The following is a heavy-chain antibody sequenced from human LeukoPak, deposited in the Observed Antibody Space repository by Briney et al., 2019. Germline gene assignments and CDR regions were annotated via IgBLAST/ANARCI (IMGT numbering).Heavy chain of an antibody. V-gene: IGHV3-64*01. Sequence: GGSLRLFCVASGFTFSSYAMHWVRQTPGKGLEYVSGINSNGGSTHYANSVKGRFTISRDNAENSLYLQMNSLRAEDTAVYYCARKDEHYGSGSFSYWGQGTLVTVSS. CDR3: ARKDEHYGSGSFSY. J-gene: IGHJ4*02. D-gene: IGHD3-10*01. CDR2: INSNGGST. CDR1: GFTFSSYA.